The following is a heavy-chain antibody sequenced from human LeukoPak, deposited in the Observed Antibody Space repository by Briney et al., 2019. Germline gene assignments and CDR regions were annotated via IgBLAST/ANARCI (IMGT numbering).Heavy chain of an antibody. Sequence: PSETLSLTCAVYGGSFSGYYWSWIRQPPGKGLEWIGEINHSGSTNYNPSLKSRVTISVDTSKNQFSLKLSSVTAADTAVYYCARYRKKYSYGFRDLNGMDVWGQGTTVTVSS. CDR3: ARYRKKYSYGFRDLNGMDV. CDR1: GGSFSGYY. CDR2: INHSGST. D-gene: IGHD5-18*01. J-gene: IGHJ6*02. V-gene: IGHV4-34*01.